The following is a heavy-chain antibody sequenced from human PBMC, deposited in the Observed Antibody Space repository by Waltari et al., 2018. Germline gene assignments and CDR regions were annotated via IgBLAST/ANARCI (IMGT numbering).Heavy chain of an antibody. Sequence: QVLLQQWGAGLLKPSETLSLTCAVYGGSFNFYYWSWIRQPPGAGLEWIGEITHSGSTNYNPSLKSRVSISVDTPNNQFSLKLTSVTAADTAAYCCARRGYCGIDCYSNYFDFWGQGTLVTVSS. D-gene: IGHD2-21*01. J-gene: IGHJ4*02. V-gene: IGHV4-34*01. CDR1: GGSFNFYY. CDR2: ITHSGST. CDR3: ARRGYCGIDCYSNYFDF.